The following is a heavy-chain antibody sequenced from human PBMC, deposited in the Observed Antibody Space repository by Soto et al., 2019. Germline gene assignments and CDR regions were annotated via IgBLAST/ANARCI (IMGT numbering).Heavy chain of an antibody. CDR1: GFTFSSYS. CDR2: ISSSSSYI. J-gene: IGHJ4*02. CDR3: ARVRATAMVEYYFDY. V-gene: IGHV3-21*01. D-gene: IGHD5-18*01. Sequence: PGGSLRLSCAASGFTFSSYSMNWVRQAPGKGLEWVSSISSSSSYIYYADSVKGRFTISRGNAKNSLYLQMNSLRAEDTAVYYCARVRATAMVEYYFDYWGQGTLVTVSS.